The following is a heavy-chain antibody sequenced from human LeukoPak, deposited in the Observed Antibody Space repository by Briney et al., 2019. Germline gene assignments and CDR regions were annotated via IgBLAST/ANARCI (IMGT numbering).Heavy chain of an antibody. V-gene: IGHV3-74*01. CDR2: INSDGSST. D-gene: IGHD3-22*01. CDR1: GFTFSSYW. Sequence: GESLKISCAASGFTFSSYWMHWVRQAPGKGLVWVSRINSDGSSTSYADSVKGRFTISRDNAKNTLYLQMNSLRAEDTAVYYCARAGRAYYYDSSGYYYWGQGTLVTVSS. J-gene: IGHJ4*02. CDR3: ARAGRAYYYDSSGYYY.